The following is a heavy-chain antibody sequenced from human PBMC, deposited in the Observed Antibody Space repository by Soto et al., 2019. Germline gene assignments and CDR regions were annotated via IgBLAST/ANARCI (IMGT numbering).Heavy chain of an antibody. J-gene: IGHJ6*02. CDR1: GYTFTSYA. Sequence: AASVKVSCKASGYTFTSYAMHWVRQAPGQRLEWMGWINAGNGNTKYSQKFQGRVTITRDTSASTAYMELSSLRSEDTAVYYCARAITMVRGVVTIYYYGMDVWGQGTTVTVSS. V-gene: IGHV1-3*01. D-gene: IGHD3-10*01. CDR2: INAGNGNT. CDR3: ARAITMVRGVVTIYYYGMDV.